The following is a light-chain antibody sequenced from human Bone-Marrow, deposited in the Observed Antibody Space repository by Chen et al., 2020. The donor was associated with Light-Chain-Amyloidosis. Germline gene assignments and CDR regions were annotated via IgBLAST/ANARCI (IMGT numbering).Light chain of an antibody. CDR2: DAS. Sequence: EVVLTQSPATLSLSPGEGATLSCRASQTISTHLVWYQQKPGQVPRLLIYDASTRATGIPARFSGSGSGTDFTLSISSLEAEDFAVYSCQHRGGWPPLSFGGGTKIEIK. CDR3: QHRGGWPPLS. CDR1: QTISTH. V-gene: IGKV3-11*01. J-gene: IGKJ4*01.